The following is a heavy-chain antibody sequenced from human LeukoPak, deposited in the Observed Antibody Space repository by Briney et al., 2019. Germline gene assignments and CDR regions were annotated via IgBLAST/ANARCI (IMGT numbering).Heavy chain of an antibody. V-gene: IGHV3-48*04. D-gene: IGHD6-19*01. CDR3: ALLAVASDFDY. J-gene: IGHJ4*02. Sequence: PGGSLRLSCAASGFTSSSYWMHWVRQAPGKGLEWVSNIASSGTTIYYADSVKGRFSISRDNAMSSLYLQMNSLRVEDTAVYYCALLAVASDFDYWGQGALVTVSS. CDR2: IASSGTTI. CDR1: GFTSSSYW.